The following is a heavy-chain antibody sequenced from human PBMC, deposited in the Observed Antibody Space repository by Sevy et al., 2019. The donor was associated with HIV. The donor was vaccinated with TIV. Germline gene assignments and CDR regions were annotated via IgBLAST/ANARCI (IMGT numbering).Heavy chain of an antibody. J-gene: IGHJ3*01. D-gene: IGHD3-22*01. CDR2: ISGFGNT. Sequence: GGSLRLSCVASGFTFNTHVMNWVRQAPGKGLEWVSSISGFGNTYYVDSVRGRFTISRDNAKNTQYLQMNSLRADDTAVYYCAKVLNPALESMMEVTVRSLKGFDVWGQGTMVTVSS. V-gene: IGHV3-23*01. CDR1: GFTFNTHV. CDR3: AKVLNPALESMMEVTVRSLKGFDV.